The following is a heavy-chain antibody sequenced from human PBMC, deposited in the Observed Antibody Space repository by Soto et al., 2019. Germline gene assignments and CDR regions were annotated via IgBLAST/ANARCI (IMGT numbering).Heavy chain of an antibody. CDR1: GGSISSSSYY. CDR2: IYYSGST. CDR3: ASVPTDYYFEY. V-gene: IGHV4-39*01. J-gene: IGHJ4*02. D-gene: IGHD4-17*01. Sequence: SETLSLTCTVSGGSISSSSYYWGWIRQPPGKGLEWIGSIYYSGSTYYNPSLKSRVTISVDTSKNQFSLKLSSVTAADTAVYYCASVPTDYYFEYWGQGTLVTVSS.